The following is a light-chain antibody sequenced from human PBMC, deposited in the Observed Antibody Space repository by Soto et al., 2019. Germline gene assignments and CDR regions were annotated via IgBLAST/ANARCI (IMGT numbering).Light chain of an antibody. J-gene: IGLJ1*01. CDR1: SSDVGGYNY. V-gene: IGLV2-14*01. CDR3: GSYTTTSTYV. Sequence: QSALTQPASVSGSPGQSITISCTGTSSDVGGYNYVSWYQQHPGKAPKLMIYDVTNRPSGVSNRFSGSKSGNTASLTISGLRAEDEADYYCGSYTTTSTYVFGPGTKLTVL. CDR2: DVT.